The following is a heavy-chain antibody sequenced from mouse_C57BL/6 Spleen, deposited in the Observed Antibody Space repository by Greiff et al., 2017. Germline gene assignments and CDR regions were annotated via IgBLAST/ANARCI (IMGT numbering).Heavy chain of an antibody. J-gene: IGHJ3*01. CDR1: GYTFTDYY. CDR3: AREGYDGYYVWFAY. Sequence: EVQLQQSGPELVKPGASVKISCKASGYTFTDYYMNWVKQSHGKSLEWIGDINPNNGGTSYNQKFKGKATLTVDKSSSTANMELRSLTSEDSAVYYCAREGYDGYYVWFAYWGQGTLVTVSA. CDR2: INPNNGGT. D-gene: IGHD2-3*01. V-gene: IGHV1-26*01.